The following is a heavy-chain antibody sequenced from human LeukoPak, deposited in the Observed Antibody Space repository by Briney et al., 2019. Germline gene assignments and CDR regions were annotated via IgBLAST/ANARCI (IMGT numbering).Heavy chain of an antibody. CDR2: IYYSGST. V-gene: IGHV4-59*08. Sequence: SETLSLTCTVSGGSISSYYWSWIRRPPGKGLEWIGYIYYSGSTNYNPSLKSRVTISVDTSKNQFSLKLSSVTAADTAVYYCASSTRDDPFDYWGQGTLVTLSS. J-gene: IGHJ4*02. D-gene: IGHD5/OR15-5a*01. CDR1: GGSISSYY. CDR3: ASSTRDDPFDY.